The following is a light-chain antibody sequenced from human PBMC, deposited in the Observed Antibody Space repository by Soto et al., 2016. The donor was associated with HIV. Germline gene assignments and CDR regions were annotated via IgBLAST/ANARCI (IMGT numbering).Light chain of an antibody. Sequence: DIRMTQSPSTLSASLGDRVTITCRASQSINKWLAWYQQKPGKAPNLLIYKASTSQSGVPSTFSGSGSGTEFTLIISSLQPDDFATYYCQQYNSYPWTFGKGPRWKSN. CDR1: QSINKW. CDR3: QQYNSYPWT. J-gene: IGKJ1*01. V-gene: IGKV1-5*03. CDR2: KAS.